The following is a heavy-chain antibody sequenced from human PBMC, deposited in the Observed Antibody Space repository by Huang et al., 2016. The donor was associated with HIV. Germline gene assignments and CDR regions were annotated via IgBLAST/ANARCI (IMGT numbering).Heavy chain of an antibody. Sequence: QVQLVQSGAEVKKPGSSVKVSCKASGGSFASYAVSWVRQAPGQGLEWMGVISPVFRATKYAQKFRDRLTITADASTDTAYLELNSLTSEDTAVYFCARDPRDDFWSGFYNSWGQGTLVTVSS. CDR1: GGSFASYA. J-gene: IGHJ4*02. V-gene: IGHV1-69*01. CDR2: ISPVFRAT. D-gene: IGHD3-3*01. CDR3: ARDPRDDFWSGFYNS.